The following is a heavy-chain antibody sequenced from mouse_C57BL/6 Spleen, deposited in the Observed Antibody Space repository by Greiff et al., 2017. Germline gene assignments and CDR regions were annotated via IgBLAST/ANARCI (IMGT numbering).Heavy chain of an antibody. D-gene: IGHD2-3*01. Sequence: EVQVVESGGGLVQPKGSLKLSCAASGFSFNTYAMNWVRQAPGKGLEWVARIRSKSNNYATYYADSVKDRFTISRDDSESMLYLQMNNLKTEDTAMYYCVRHDDHFDYWGQGTTLTVYS. J-gene: IGHJ2*01. V-gene: IGHV10-1*01. CDR3: VRHDDHFDY. CDR2: IRSKSNNYAT. CDR1: GFSFNTYA.